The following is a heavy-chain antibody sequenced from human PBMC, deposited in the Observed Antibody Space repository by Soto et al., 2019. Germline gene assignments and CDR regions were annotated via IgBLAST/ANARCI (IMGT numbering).Heavy chain of an antibody. J-gene: IGHJ2*01. CDR3: ARGPYCSSTSCYQFPRLDWYFDL. CDR2: INHSGST. CDR1: GGSISRYAYY. Sequence: QVQLQESGPGLVKPSQTLSLTCAVSGGSISRYAYYWSWIRQPPGKGLEWIGEINHSGSTNYNPSLKSRVTISVDTSKNQFSLKLSSVTAADTAVYYCARGPYCSSTSCYQFPRLDWYFDLWGRGTLVTVSS. V-gene: IGHV4-31*11. D-gene: IGHD2-2*01.